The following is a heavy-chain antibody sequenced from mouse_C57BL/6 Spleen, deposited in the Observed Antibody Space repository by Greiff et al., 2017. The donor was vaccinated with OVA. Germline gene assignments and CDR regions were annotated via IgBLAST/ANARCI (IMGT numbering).Heavy chain of an antibody. Sequence: QVHVKQPGAELVMPGASVKLSCKASGYTFTSYWMHWVKQRPGQGLEWIGEIDPSDSYTNYNQKFKGKSTLTVDKSSSTAYMQLSSLTSEDSAVYYCARQYYYGSNHFDYWGQGTTLTVSS. V-gene: IGHV1-69*01. CDR1: GYTFTSYW. CDR2: IDPSDSYT. J-gene: IGHJ2*01. CDR3: ARQYYYGSNHFDY. D-gene: IGHD1-1*01.